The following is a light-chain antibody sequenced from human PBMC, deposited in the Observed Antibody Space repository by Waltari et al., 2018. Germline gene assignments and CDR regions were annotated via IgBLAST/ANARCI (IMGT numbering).Light chain of an antibody. J-gene: IGLJ3*02. V-gene: IGLV4-69*01. Sequence: QVVLTQSPSSAASLAASVNTTCPLRSGSGHFAIDWHQHQPEKGPRYLMKLNCDGSHTKGDGSPDRFSGSSSGAERYRTISSLQSEDEADYYCQTWGTGTYWVFGGGTKLTVL. CDR1: SGSGHFA. CDR2: LNCDGSH. CDR3: QTWGTGTYWV.